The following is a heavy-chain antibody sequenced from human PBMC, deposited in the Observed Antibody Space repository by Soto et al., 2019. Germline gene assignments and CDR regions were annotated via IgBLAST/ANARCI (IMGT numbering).Heavy chain of an antibody. V-gene: IGHV1-69*13. CDR1: GGTFSSYA. D-gene: IGHD6-19*01. CDR2: IIPIFGTA. CDR3: VAVAGTAARSFFDY. J-gene: IGHJ4*02. Sequence: SVKVSCKASGGTFSSYAISWVRQAPGQGLEWMGGIIPIFGTANYAQKFQGRVTITADESTSTAYMELSSLRSEDTAVYYCVAVAGTAARSFFDYWGQGTLVTVSS.